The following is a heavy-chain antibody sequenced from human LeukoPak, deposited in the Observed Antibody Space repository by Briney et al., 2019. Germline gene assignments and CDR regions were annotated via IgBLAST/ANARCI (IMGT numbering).Heavy chain of an antibody. D-gene: IGHD6-6*01. CDR2: ISSSSSYI. CDR3: ARQYSRSSPFDY. Sequence: GGSLRLSCAASGFTFSSYSMSWVRQAPGKGLEWVSSISSSSSYIYYADSVKGRFTISRDNAKNSLYLQMNSLRAEDTAVYYCARQYSRSSPFDYWGQGTLVTASS. V-gene: IGHV3-21*01. CDR1: GFTFSSYS. J-gene: IGHJ4*02.